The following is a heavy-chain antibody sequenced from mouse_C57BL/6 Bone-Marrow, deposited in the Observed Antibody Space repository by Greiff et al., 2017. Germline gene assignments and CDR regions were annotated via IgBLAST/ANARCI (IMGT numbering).Heavy chain of an antibody. Sequence: VQLQESGAELVRPGASVTLSCKASGYTFPDYEMHWVKQTPVHGLEWIGAIDPETGGTAYNQKFKGKAILTADKSSSSAYMELRSLSSDDSAVYYCTRSPLRWFADWGQGTLVTDSA. CDR1: GYTFPDYE. CDR2: IDPETGGT. J-gene: IGHJ3*01. V-gene: IGHV1-15*01. D-gene: IGHD1-1*01. CDR3: TRSPLRWFAD.